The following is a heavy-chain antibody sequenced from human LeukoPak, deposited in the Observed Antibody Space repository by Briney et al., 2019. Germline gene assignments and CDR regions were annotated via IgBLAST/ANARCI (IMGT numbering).Heavy chain of an antibody. J-gene: IGHJ4*02. CDR2: ISGSGGST. V-gene: IGHV3-23*01. D-gene: IGHD1-26*01. Sequence: PGRSLRLSCAASGFFFSSYGMHWVRLAPGKGLEWVSAISGSGGSTYYADSVKGRFTISRDNSKNTLYLQMNSLRAEDTAVYYCAKSKSQWELLMDYWGQGTLVTVSS. CDR3: AKSKSQWELLMDY. CDR1: GFFFSSYG.